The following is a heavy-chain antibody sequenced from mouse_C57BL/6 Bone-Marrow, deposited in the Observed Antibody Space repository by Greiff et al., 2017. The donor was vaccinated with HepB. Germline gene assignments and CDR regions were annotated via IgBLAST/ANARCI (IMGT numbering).Heavy chain of an antibody. CDR2: ISSGGSYT. J-gene: IGHJ3*01. CDR1: GFTFSSYG. Sequence: EVKLVESGGDLVKPGGSLKLSCAASGFTFSSYGMSWVRQTPDKRLEWVATISSGGSYTYYPDSVKGRFTISRDKAKNPLYLQMSSLKSEDTAMYYCARHGRGFFAYWGQGTLVTVSA. CDR3: ARHGRGFFAY. V-gene: IGHV5-6*01.